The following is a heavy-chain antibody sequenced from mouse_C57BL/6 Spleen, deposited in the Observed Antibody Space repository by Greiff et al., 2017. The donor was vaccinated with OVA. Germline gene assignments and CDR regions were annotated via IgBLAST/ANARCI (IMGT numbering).Heavy chain of an antibody. CDR3: ARGDMVTYYAIDY. D-gene: IGHD2-2*01. V-gene: IGHV1-81*01. CDR2: IYPRSGNT. J-gene: IGHJ4*01. CDR1: GYTFTSYG. Sequence: QVQLKQSGAELARPGASVKLSCKASGYTFTSYGISWVKQRTGQGLEWIGEIYPRSGNTYYNEKFKGKATLTADKSSSTAYMELRSLTSEDSAVYFCARGDMVTYYAIDYWGQGTSVTVSS.